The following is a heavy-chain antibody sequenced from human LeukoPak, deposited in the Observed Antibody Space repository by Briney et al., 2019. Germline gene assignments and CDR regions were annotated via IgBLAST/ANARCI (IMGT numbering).Heavy chain of an antibody. D-gene: IGHD1-26*01. Sequence: SETLSLTCAVSGGSITTTNWWSWVRQPPGQGLEWIGEISLAGQTNYNPSLNGRVTMSLDKSSNQLSLHLTSVTAADTATYFCSRESGPFCPFGYWGQGTLVIVSS. J-gene: IGHJ4*02. CDR2: ISLAGQT. CDR1: GGSITTTNW. V-gene: IGHV4-4*02. CDR3: SRESGPFCPFGY.